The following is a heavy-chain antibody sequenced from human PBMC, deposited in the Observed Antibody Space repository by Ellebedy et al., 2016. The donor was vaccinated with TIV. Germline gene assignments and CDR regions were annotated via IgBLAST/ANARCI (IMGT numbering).Heavy chain of an antibody. D-gene: IGHD3-16*01. CDR2: IYHSGST. V-gene: IGHV4-4*02. CDR3: ARQPYVKGGMDV. Sequence: SETLSLTXAVSGGSISSSNWWSCVRQPPGKGLEWIGEIYHSGSTNYNPSLKSRVTISVDKSKNQFSLKLSSVTAADTAVYYCARQPYVKGGMDVWGQGTTVTVSS. CDR1: GGSISSSNW. J-gene: IGHJ6*02.